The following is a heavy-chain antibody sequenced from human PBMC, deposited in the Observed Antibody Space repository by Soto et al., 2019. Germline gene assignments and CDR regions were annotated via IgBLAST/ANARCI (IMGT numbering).Heavy chain of an antibody. D-gene: IGHD1-26*01. CDR3: ATGRKWEHSYGMDV. CDR2: TSYDGSEK. J-gene: IGHJ6*02. V-gene: IGHV3-30-3*01. Sequence: PGGSLRLSCAASGFTLSGYVLHWVRQAPGKGLEWVALTSYDGSEKLYAGSVRGRFTISRDDSRNTLYLQMDGLRLEDTAMYYCATGRKWEHSYGMDVWGQGTTVTVS. CDR1: GFTLSGYV.